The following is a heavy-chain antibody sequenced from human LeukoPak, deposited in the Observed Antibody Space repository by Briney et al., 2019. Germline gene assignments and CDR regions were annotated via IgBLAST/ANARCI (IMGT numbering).Heavy chain of an antibody. Sequence: GESLKISCKGSGYTFSNYWIGWVRQMPGKGLEWMGIIYPRDSDTTYSPSFQGQVTMSADNSISTAYLEWSSLKASDTAMYFCARRTTGNDYWGQGTLVIVSS. J-gene: IGHJ4*02. CDR2: IYPRDSDT. D-gene: IGHD2/OR15-2a*01. CDR3: ARRTTGNDY. CDR1: GYTFSNYW. V-gene: IGHV5-51*01.